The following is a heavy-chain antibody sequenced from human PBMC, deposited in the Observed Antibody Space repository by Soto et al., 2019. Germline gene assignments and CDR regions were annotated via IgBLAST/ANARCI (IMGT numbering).Heavy chain of an antibody. J-gene: IGHJ4*02. V-gene: IGHV3-23*01. D-gene: IGHD3-3*01. CDR2: ISGSGGSI. CDR1: GLPLSRIA. Sequence: EVQLLESGGGLVQPGGPLSLSCQALGLPLSRIALPWVAQPPGKGLGWLSAISGSGGSIYYADSVRGRFTISRDNSKNTLFLQMNSLRAEDTAVYYCAKNLDASVSYDYWGLGTLVTVSS. CDR3: AKNLDASVSYDY.